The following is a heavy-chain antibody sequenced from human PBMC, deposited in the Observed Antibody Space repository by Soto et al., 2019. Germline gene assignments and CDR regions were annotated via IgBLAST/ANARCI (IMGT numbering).Heavy chain of an antibody. J-gene: IGHJ6*03. CDR2: INHSGST. CDR1: GGSFSGYY. D-gene: IGHD6-13*01. Sequence: SETLSLTCAVYGGSFSGYYWSWIRQPPGKGLEWIGEINHSGSTNYNPSLKSRVTIPVDTSKNQFSLKLSSVTAADTAVYYCARSSPSSSWYYYYMDVWGKGTTVTVSS. CDR3: ARSSPSSSWYYYYMDV. V-gene: IGHV4-34*01.